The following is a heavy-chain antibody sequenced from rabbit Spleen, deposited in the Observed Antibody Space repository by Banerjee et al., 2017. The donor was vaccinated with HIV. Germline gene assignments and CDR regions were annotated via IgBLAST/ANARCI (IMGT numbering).Heavy chain of an antibody. D-gene: IGHD6-1*01. J-gene: IGHJ4*01. CDR2: INSFTGRP. CDR1: GFSFSNKAV. Sequence: QQQLVESGGGLVQPEGSLTLTCTASGFSFSNKAVMCWVRQAPGKGLEWIGCINSFTGRPVYATWAKGRFTISKASWTTVTLQMTSLTAADTATYFCARDYGGVPGFGFATDYYFNLWGQGTLVTVS. CDR3: ARDYGGVPGFGFATDYYFNL. V-gene: IGHV1S45*01.